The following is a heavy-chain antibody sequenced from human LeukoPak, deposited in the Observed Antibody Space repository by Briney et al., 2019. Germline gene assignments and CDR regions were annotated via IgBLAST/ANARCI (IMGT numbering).Heavy chain of an antibody. V-gene: IGHV4-59*08. CDR3: ARHAFGRRYNWFDP. CDR2: IYYSGST. Sequence: SETLSLTCTVSGGSISSYYWSWIRQPPGKGLEWIGYIYYSGSTNYNPSLKSRDTISVDTSKNQFSLKPSSVTAADTAVYYCARHAFGRRYNWFDPWGQGTLVTVSS. J-gene: IGHJ5*02. CDR1: GGSISSYY. D-gene: IGHD2/OR15-2a*01.